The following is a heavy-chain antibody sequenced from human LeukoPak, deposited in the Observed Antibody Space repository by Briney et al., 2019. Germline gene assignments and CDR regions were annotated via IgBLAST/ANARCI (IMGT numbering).Heavy chain of an antibody. V-gene: IGHV5-51*01. J-gene: IGHJ4*02. CDR2: IYPADSDI. CDR3: ARPLGSYSGPFDY. Sequence: GESLKISCKGSGYIFTDYWIGWVRQMPGKGLEWMGIIYPADSDIRYSPSFQGQVTISADKSISTAYLQWSSLKASDTAMYYCARPLGSYSGPFDYWGQGTLVTVSS. CDR1: GYIFTDYW. D-gene: IGHD5-12*01.